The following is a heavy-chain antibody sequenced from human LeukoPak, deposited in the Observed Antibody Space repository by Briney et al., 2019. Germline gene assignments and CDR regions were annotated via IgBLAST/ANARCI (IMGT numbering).Heavy chain of an antibody. V-gene: IGHV4-39*01. J-gene: IGHJ4*02. Sequence: SETLSLTCTVSGGSISSSSYYWGWIRQPPGKGLEWIGSIYYSGSTYNPSLKSRVTISVDTSKNQFSLKLSSVTAADTAVYYCARHGPVEMATILNFDYWGQGTLVTVSS. CDR2: IYYSGST. D-gene: IGHD5-24*01. CDR3: ARHGPVEMATILNFDY. CDR1: GGSISSSSYY.